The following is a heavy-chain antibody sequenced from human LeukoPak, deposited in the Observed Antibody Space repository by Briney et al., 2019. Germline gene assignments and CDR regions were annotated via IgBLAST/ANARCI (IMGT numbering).Heavy chain of an antibody. Sequence: PGGSLRLSCVASGFTFSSYWMHWVRQPPGNGLVWVSRIGSDGSTTTYADSVKGRFTIPRDNAKNTLYLQMNSLRAEDTAVYYCARERSGSSGYYSAIDSWGQGTLVTVSS. J-gene: IGHJ4*02. CDR2: IGSDGSTT. CDR1: GFTFSSYW. CDR3: ARERSGSSGYYSAIDS. V-gene: IGHV3-74*01. D-gene: IGHD3-22*01.